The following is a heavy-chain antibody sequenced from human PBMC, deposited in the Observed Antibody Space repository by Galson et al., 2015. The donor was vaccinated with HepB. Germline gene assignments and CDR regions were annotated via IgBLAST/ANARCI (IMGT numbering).Heavy chain of an antibody. Sequence: SLRLSCAASGFTFSGSAMHWVRQASGKGLEWVGRIRSKANSYATAYAASVKGRFTISRDDSKNTAYLQMNSLKTEDTAVYYCISGDYYYGMDVWGQGTTVTVSS. V-gene: IGHV3-73*01. CDR2: IRSKANSYAT. CDR3: ISGDYYYGMDV. CDR1: GFTFSGSA. D-gene: IGHD3-10*01. J-gene: IGHJ6*02.